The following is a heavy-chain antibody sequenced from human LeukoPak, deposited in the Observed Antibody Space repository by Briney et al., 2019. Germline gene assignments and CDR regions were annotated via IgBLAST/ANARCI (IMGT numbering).Heavy chain of an antibody. CDR1: GYTFTSYG. Sequence: ASVNVSCKASGYTFTSYGISWVRQAPGQGLEWMGWISAYNGNTNYAQKLQGRVTMTTDTSTSTAYMELRSLRSDDTAVYYCARGRKVRGVTPDYYGMDVWGQGTTVTVSS. J-gene: IGHJ6*02. CDR3: ARGRKVRGVTPDYYGMDV. CDR2: ISAYNGNT. D-gene: IGHD3-10*01. V-gene: IGHV1-18*01.